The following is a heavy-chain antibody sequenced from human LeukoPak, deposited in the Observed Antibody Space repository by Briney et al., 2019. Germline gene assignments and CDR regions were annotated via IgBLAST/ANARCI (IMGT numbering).Heavy chain of an antibody. CDR3: ARVPGTPSPGRGWFDP. V-gene: IGHV1-18*01. D-gene: IGHD2-15*01. Sequence: WASVKVSCKTSGYTFTSHGVSWVRQAPGQGLEWMGWISGYNGNTNYARKLQGRVTMTTDTSTSTAYMELRSLRSDDTAVYYCARVPGTPSPGRGWFDPWGQGTLVTVSS. CDR1: GYTFTSHG. J-gene: IGHJ5*02. CDR2: ISGYNGNT.